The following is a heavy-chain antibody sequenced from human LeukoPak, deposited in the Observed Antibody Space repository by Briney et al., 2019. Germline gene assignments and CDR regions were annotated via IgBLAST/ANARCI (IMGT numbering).Heavy chain of an antibody. V-gene: IGHV3-48*02. Sequence: GGSLRLSRAASLFTFTRYNMNTVPEAPGTGLGWVAYISRSGNTIYYADSVKGRFTISRDNAKNSVFLHMNSLRDEDTAVYHCARDYGGHGKYFDYWGQGTLVTVSS. CDR2: ISRSGNTI. CDR1: LFTFTRYN. CDR3: ARDYGGHGKYFDY. D-gene: IGHD4-23*01. J-gene: IGHJ4*02.